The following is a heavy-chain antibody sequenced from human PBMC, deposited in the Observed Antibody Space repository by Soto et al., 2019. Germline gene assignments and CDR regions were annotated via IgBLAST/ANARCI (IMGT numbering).Heavy chain of an antibody. CDR3: AKGGNYFDY. V-gene: IGHV3-23*01. CDR2: VSGSGGSI. J-gene: IGHJ4*02. Sequence: EVLLLESGGGLVQPGGSLRLSCAASGFTFSSYAMSWVRQAPGKGLEWVSDVSGSGGSIYYADSVKGRFTISRDNSKNTLYLQMNSVRAEDMAVYYGAKGGNYFDYWGQGTLVTVSS. CDR1: GFTFSSYA.